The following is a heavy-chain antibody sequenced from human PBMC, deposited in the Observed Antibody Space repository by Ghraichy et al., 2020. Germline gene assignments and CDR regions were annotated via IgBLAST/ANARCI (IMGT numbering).Heavy chain of an antibody. Sequence: GGSLRLSCAASGFTVSSNYMSWVRQAPGKGLEWVSVIYSGGSAYYADSVKGRFTISRDNSKNTLYLQMNSLRAEDTAVYYCARFLSGYYTGYYYGMDVWGQGTTVTVSS. J-gene: IGHJ6*02. V-gene: IGHV3-66*01. CDR1: GFTVSSNY. CDR3: ARFLSGYYTGYYYGMDV. CDR2: IYSGGSA. D-gene: IGHD3-3*01.